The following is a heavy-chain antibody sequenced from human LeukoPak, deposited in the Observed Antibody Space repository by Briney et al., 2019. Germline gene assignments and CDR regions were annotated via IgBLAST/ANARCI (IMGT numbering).Heavy chain of an antibody. J-gene: IGHJ6*02. V-gene: IGHV3-48*01. Sequence: GGSLRLSCAASGFTLSTYAMNWVRQTPGKGLERISYISGSGNTKFYADSVRGRFTVSIDKDKNSVHLQMDSLRADDTAIYYCARVVIRSPLYYYGMDVWGLGTTVTVSS. CDR2: ISGSGNTK. CDR1: GFTLSTYA. D-gene: IGHD3-22*01. CDR3: ARVVIRSPLYYYGMDV.